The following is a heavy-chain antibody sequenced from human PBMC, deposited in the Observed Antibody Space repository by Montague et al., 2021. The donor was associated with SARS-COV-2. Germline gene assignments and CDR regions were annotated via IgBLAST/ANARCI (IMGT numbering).Heavy chain of an antibody. D-gene: IGHD3-16*02. CDR2: IWYDGSNE. J-gene: IGHJ6*02. CDR1: GFTFSSYG. CDR3: ARIVSFYYGMDV. V-gene: IGHV3-33*01. Sequence: SLRLSCAASGFTFSSYGMHWVRQAPGKGLEWVAVIWYDGSNEYYANSVKGRFTISRDNSKNTLYLQMNSLRAEDTAVYYCARIVSFYYGMDVWGQGTTVTVSS.